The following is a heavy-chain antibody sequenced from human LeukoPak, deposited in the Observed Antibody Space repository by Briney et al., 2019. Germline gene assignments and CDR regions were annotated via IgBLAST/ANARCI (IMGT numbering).Heavy chain of an antibody. CDR1: GGSISSGGYY. CDR3: AGFLYDFWSGYYTGGYYFDY. D-gene: IGHD3-3*01. Sequence: SETLSLTCTVSGGSISSGGYYWSWIRQHPGKGLAWIGYIYYSGSTYYNPSLKSRVTISVDTSKNQFSLKLSSVTAADTAVYYCAGFLYDFWSGYYTGGYYFDYWGQGTLVTVSS. J-gene: IGHJ4*02. V-gene: IGHV4-31*03. CDR2: IYYSGST.